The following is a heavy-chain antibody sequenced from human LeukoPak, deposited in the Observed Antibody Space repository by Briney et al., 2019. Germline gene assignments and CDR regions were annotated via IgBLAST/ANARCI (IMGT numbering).Heavy chain of an antibody. D-gene: IGHD4-4*01. Sequence: TSETLSLTCTVSGGSISSYYWSWIRQPPGKGLEWIGYIYYSGSTNYNPSLQSRVTISVDTSKNQFSLKLSSVTAADTAVYYCARDRLQDYYYYGMDVWGQGTTVTVSS. J-gene: IGHJ6*02. CDR3: ARDRLQDYYYYGMDV. CDR2: IYYSGST. V-gene: IGHV4-59*01. CDR1: GGSISSYY.